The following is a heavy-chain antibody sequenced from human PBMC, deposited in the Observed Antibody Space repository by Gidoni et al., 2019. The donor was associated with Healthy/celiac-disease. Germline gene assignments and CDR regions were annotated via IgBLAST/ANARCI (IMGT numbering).Heavy chain of an antibody. J-gene: IGHJ6*02. Sequence: QVQLVQSGAEVKKPGASVQVSCKASGYTFTSYGISWVRQAHGQWLEWMGWISAYNGNTNYAQKLQGRVTMTTDTSTSTAYMELRSLRSDDTDVYYCARDLLLTYYDILTGYRSHYYYYGMDVWGQGTTVTVSS. V-gene: IGHV1-18*01. CDR1: GYTFTSYG. CDR2: ISAYNGNT. D-gene: IGHD3-9*01. CDR3: ARDLLLTYYDILTGYRSHYYYYGMDV.